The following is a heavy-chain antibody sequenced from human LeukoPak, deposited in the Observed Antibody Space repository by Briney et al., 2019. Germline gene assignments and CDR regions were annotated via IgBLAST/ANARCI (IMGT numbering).Heavy chain of an antibody. Sequence: SVKVSCKASGGTFSSYAISWVRQAPGQGLEWMGGIIPIFGTANYAQKFQGRVTITADESTSTAHMELSSLRSEDTAVYYCARATMVQGVFYYYYYMDVWGKGTTVTVSS. CDR3: ARATMVQGVFYYYYYMDV. CDR2: IIPIFGTA. J-gene: IGHJ6*03. D-gene: IGHD3-10*01. V-gene: IGHV1-69*13. CDR1: GGTFSSYA.